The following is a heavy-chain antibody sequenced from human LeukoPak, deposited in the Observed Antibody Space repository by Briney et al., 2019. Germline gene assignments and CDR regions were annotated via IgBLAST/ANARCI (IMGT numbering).Heavy chain of an antibody. CDR3: ARVPLSSSTNYYFDC. D-gene: IGHD2-2*01. CDR2: ISSSSSYT. V-gene: IGHV3-11*05. Sequence: GESLRLSCAASGFTFSDYYMSWIRQAPGKGLEWVSYISSSSSYTNNADSVKGRFTISRDNTKNSLYRQMNSLRAEDTAVYYCARVPLSSSTNYYFDCWGQGTLVTASS. J-gene: IGHJ4*02. CDR1: GFTFSDYY.